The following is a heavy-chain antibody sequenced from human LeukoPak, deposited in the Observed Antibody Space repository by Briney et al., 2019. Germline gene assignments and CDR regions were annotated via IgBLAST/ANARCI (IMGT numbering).Heavy chain of an antibody. J-gene: IGHJ4*02. V-gene: IGHV3-30*02. D-gene: IGHD1-20*01. CDR1: GFLFSAHG. CDR2: IRHDITSK. Sequence: GGSLRLSCAASGFLFSAHGMHWVRQAPGKGLEWVALIRHDITSKFYSDSVVGRFTISRDNSKNALYLQMNSLRVEDTGVYYCVKDPYNWNVFENWGQRTLVAVSS. CDR3: VKDPYNWNVFEN.